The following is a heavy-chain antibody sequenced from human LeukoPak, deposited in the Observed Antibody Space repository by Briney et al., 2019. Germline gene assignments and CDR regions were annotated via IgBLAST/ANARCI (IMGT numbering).Heavy chain of an antibody. D-gene: IGHD1-14*01. Sequence: WVRPYNGNTNYAQTLQGRVTMTTDTSTSTVYMELSSLRSEDTAVYYCARGKPNPKHNFDYWGQGTLVTVSS. CDR2: VRPYNGNT. V-gene: IGHV1-18*01. J-gene: IGHJ4*02. CDR3: ARGKPNPKHNFDY.